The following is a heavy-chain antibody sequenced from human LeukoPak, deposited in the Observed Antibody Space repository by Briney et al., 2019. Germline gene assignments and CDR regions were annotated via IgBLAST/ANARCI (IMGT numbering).Heavy chain of an antibody. J-gene: IGHJ4*02. CDR3: ASSWDLSGLDY. CDR2: IYYSGST. Sequence: SSETLSLTCTVSGGSISSYYWSWIRQPPGKGLEWIGYIYYSGSTNYNPSLKSRVTISVDTSKNQFSLKLGSVTAADTAVYYCASSWDLSGLDYWGQGTLVTVSS. CDR1: GGSISSYY. D-gene: IGHD3-10*01. V-gene: IGHV4-59*01.